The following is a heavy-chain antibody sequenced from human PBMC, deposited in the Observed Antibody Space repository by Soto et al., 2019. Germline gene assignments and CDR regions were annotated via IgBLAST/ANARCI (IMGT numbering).Heavy chain of an antibody. CDR3: ARGPFDY. CDR1: GYTFAGYY. Sequence: XSVKGSCKASGYTFAGYYMHWVRQAPVQGLEWMGWINPNSGGTNYAQKFQGWVTMTRDTSISTAYMELSRLRSDDTAVYYCARGPFDYWGQGTLVTVSS. V-gene: IGHV1-2*04. CDR2: INPNSGGT. J-gene: IGHJ4*02.